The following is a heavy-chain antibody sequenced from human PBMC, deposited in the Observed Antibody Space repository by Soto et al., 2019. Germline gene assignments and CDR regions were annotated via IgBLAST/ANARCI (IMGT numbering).Heavy chain of an antibody. D-gene: IGHD3-22*01. CDR1: GGSISSGGYS. Sequence: ILSLTCAVSGGSISSGGYSWSWIRQPPGKGLEWIGYIYHSGSTYYNPSLKSRVTISVDRSKNQFSLKLSSVTAADTAVYYCARGAPVVNDYWGQGTLVTVSS. V-gene: IGHV4-30-2*01. CDR3: ARGAPVVNDY. CDR2: IYHSGST. J-gene: IGHJ4*02.